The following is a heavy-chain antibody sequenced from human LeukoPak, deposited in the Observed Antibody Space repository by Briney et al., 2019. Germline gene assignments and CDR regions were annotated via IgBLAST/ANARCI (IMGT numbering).Heavy chain of an antibody. V-gene: IGHV1-2*02. CDR3: ARLLAWGSWYFDY. J-gene: IGHJ4*02. Sequence: ASVKVSCKASGYTFTGYYIYWVRQAPGQGLECMGYINPNSGDTNYAQKFQGRVTMTRDTPINTAYMELSRLRSDDTAMYYCARLLAWGSWYFDYWGQGTLVTSPQ. CDR1: GYTFTGYY. D-gene: IGHD7-27*01. CDR2: INPNSGDT.